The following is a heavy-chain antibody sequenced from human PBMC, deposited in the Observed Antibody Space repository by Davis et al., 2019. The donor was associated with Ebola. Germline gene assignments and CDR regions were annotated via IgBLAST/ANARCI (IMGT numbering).Heavy chain of an antibody. Sequence: AASVKVSCKASGYTFTSYAMNWVRQAPGQGLEWMGWINTNTGNPTYAQGFTGQFVFSLDTSVSTAYLQISSLKAEDTAVYYCARALWFDGGNRVFDYWGQGTLVTVSS. CDR3: ARALWFDGGNRVFDY. CDR1: GYTFTSYA. D-gene: IGHD4-23*01. V-gene: IGHV7-4-1*02. J-gene: IGHJ4*02. CDR2: INTNTGNP.